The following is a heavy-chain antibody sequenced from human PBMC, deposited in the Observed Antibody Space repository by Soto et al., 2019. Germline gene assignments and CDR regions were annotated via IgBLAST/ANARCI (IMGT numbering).Heavy chain of an antibody. J-gene: IGHJ5*02. CDR3: ARGGSGWPNWFDP. D-gene: IGHD6-19*01. CDR2: VDASGNT. CDR1: GDSMSTHY. V-gene: IGHV4-59*11. Sequence: QVQLQESGPGLVKPSETLSLTCTISGDSMSTHYWSWIRQAPGRGLEWIGYVDASGNTNYNSSLKSRVTISVDTSKNQFSLKLNSVTAADTAVYYCARGGSGWPNWFDPWDRGTLVTVSS.